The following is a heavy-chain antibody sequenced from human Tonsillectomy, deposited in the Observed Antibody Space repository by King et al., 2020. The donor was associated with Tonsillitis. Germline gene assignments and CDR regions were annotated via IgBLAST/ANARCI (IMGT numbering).Heavy chain of an antibody. J-gene: IGHJ4*02. V-gene: IGHV3-15*05. CDR2: IKSNGDGGTT. D-gene: IGHD6-19*01. CDR1: GLIFSNAW. Sequence: VQLVESGGGLVKPGGSLRLSCAASGLIFSNAWMTWVRQAPGKGLEWIGRIKSNGDGGTTDYAAPVKGRFTISRDDKKNTLFLQMNSLQTEDTAVYYCSTVYGIAVAGTDFWGQGTLVTVPS. CDR3: STVYGIAVAGTDF.